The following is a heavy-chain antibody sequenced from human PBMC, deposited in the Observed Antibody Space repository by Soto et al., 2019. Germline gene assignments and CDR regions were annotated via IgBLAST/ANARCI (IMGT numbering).Heavy chain of an antibody. J-gene: IGHJ4*02. D-gene: IGHD1-1*01. CDR3: ARGRYGDY. Sequence: QVHLVQSGAEVKKPGASVKVSCKGSGYGFTTYGITWVRQAPGQGLEWMAWISAHNGNTNYAQKLQGRVTVTRATSTSTAYMELRSLRCDETAVYYCARGRYGDYWGQGALVTVSS. CDR2: ISAHNGNT. CDR1: GYGFTTYG. V-gene: IGHV1-18*01.